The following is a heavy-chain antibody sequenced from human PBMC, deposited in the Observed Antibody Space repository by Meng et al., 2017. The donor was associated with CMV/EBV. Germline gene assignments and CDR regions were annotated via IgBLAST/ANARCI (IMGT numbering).Heavy chain of an antibody. V-gene: IGHV1-2*02. CDR2: INPNSGGT. CDR3: ARDFSHTAMVSRGSGY. Sequence: GYTFTGNYMHWVRQAPGQGLEWMGWINPNSGGTNYAQKFQGRVTMTRDTSISTAYMELSRLRSDDTAVYYCARDFSHTAMVSRGSGYWGQGTLVTVSS. D-gene: IGHD5-18*01. J-gene: IGHJ4*02. CDR1: GYTFTGNY.